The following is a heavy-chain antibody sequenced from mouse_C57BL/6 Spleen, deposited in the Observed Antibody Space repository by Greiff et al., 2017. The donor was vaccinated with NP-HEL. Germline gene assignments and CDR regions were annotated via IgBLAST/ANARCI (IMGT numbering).Heavy chain of an antibody. CDR2: IYPRSGNT. J-gene: IGHJ3*01. D-gene: IGHD3-2*02. CDR3: ASRGLDSSGYWFAY. Sequence: VQLQQSGAELARPGASVKLSCKASGYTFTSYGISWVKQRTGQGLEWIGEIYPRSGNTYYNEKFKGKATLTADKSSSTAYMELRSLTSEDSAVYFCASRGLDSSGYWFAYRGQGTLVTVSA. V-gene: IGHV1-81*01. CDR1: GYTFTSYG.